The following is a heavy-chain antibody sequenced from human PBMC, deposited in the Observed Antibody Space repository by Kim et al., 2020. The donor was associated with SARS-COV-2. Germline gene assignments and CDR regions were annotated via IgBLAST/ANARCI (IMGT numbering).Heavy chain of an antibody. J-gene: IGHJ6*03. CDR2: INHSGST. D-gene: IGHD6-13*01. Sequence: SETLSLTCAVYGGSFSGYYWSWIRQPPGKGLEWIGEINHSGSTNYNPSLKSRVTISVDTSKNQFSLKLSSVTAADTAVYYCARGDPYSSSWGGYYYYYMDVWGKGTTVTVCS. CDR3: ARGDPYSSSWGGYYYYYMDV. CDR1: GGSFSGYY. V-gene: IGHV4-34*01.